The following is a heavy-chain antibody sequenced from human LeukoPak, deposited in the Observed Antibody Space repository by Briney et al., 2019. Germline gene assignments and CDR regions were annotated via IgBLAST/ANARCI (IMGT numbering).Heavy chain of an antibody. CDR2: IYPGDSDT. CDR1: GYSFTSYW. CDR3: ARTKYSSGWTRSNWFDP. Sequence: GESLKISCKGSGYSFTSYWIGWVRQMRGKGLEWMGIIYPGDSDTRYSPSFQGQVTISADKSISTAYLQWSSLKASDTAMYYCARTKYSSGWTRSNWFDPWGQGTLVTVSS. D-gene: IGHD6-19*01. J-gene: IGHJ5*02. V-gene: IGHV5-51*01.